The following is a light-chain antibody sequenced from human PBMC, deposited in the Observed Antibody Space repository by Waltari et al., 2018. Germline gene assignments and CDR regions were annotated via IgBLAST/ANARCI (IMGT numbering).Light chain of an antibody. V-gene: IGLV1-44*01. CDR3: AAWDDSLNGL. J-gene: IGLJ3*02. Sequence: QSVLTQPPSASGTPGQRVTITCYGSNSNIGSNSVNWYQHFPGTAPKLLIFNNNQRPSGVPDRFSGSKSGTSASLAISGLQAEDEADYYCAAWDDSLNGLFGGGTKLTVL. CDR2: NNN. CDR1: NSNIGSNS.